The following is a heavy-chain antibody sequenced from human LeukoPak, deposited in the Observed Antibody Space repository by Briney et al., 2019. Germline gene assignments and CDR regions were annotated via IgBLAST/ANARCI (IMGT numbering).Heavy chain of an antibody. V-gene: IGHV4-4*07. D-gene: IGHD6-19*01. CDR3: ARGFRGAVAGLLFDY. Sequence: SETLSLTCTVSGVSISIYYGSWLRQPAGKGPEWIGRIYTSGSTNYNPSLKSRVTMSVDTSKNQFSLKLSSVTAVDTAVYYCARGFRGAVAGLLFDYWGQGTLVTVSS. J-gene: IGHJ4*02. CDR2: IYTSGST. CDR1: GVSISIYY.